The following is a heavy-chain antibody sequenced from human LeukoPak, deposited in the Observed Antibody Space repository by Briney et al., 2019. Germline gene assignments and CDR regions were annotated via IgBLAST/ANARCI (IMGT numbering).Heavy chain of an antibody. J-gene: IGHJ3*02. D-gene: IGHD3-10*01. CDR2: ISGSGGST. CDR1: GFTFTTYW. Sequence: PGGSLRLSCAASGFTFTTYWMTWVRQAPGKGLEWVSAISGSGGSTYYADSVKGRFTISRDNSKNTLYLQMNSLRAEDTAVYYCAKPGSGWDTMVRGVIKGAFDIWGQGTMVTVSS. V-gene: IGHV3-23*01. CDR3: AKPGSGWDTMVRGVIKGAFDI.